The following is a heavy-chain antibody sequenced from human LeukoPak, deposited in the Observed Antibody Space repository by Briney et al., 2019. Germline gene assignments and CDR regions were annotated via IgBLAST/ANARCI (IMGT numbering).Heavy chain of an antibody. Sequence: PSETLSLTCAVYGGSFSNYYGSWIRQPPGKGLEWIGEINHSGSTTYNPSLKSRVTISEDSSKNQFSLQLSSVTAADTAVYYCARDLPYGAWGQGTLVTVSS. CDR3: ARDLPYGA. D-gene: IGHD3-10*01. V-gene: IGHV4-34*01. J-gene: IGHJ5*02. CDR1: GGSFSNYY. CDR2: INHSGST.